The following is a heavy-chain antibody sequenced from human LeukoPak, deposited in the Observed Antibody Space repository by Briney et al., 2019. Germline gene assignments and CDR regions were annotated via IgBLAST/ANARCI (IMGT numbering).Heavy chain of an antibody. CDR2: INPSGGST. J-gene: IGHJ6*02. V-gene: IGHV1-46*01. CDR3: ARVGPPPYYYDSRNYYGMDV. CDR1: GYTFTSYA. Sequence: ASVEVSCKASGYTFTSYAMHWVRQAPGQGLEWMGIINPSGGSTSYAQKFQGRVTMTRDTSTSTVYMELSSLRSEDTAVYYCARVGPPPYYYDSRNYYGMDVWGQGTTVTVSS. D-gene: IGHD3-22*01.